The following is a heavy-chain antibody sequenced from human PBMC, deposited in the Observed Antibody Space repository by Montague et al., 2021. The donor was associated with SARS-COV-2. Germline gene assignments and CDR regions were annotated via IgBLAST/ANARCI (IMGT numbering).Heavy chain of an antibody. CDR3: ARGGGHSAEYYYCGMDV. D-gene: IGHD2-21*01. CDR2: IYYSGST. J-gene: IGHJ6*02. V-gene: IGHV4-59*01. Sequence: SETLSLTCTVSDGSINNYYWSWIRQPPGKGLEWIGDIYYSGSTNYNPSLKSRVTISVDTSKNQFSLKLSSVTAADTAVYHCARGGGHSAEYYYCGMDVWGQGTTVTVSS. CDR1: DGSINNYY.